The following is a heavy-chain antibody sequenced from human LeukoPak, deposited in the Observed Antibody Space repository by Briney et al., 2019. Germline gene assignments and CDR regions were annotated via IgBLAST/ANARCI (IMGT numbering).Heavy chain of an antibody. V-gene: IGHV3-30*18. J-gene: IGHJ4*02. Sequence: GKSLRLSCAASGFTFSSYGMHWVRQAPGKGLEWVAVISYDGSNKYYADSVKGRFTISRDNSKNTLYLQMNSLRAEDTAVYYCAKEPGQWGGIAVVPAATDYWGQGTLVTVSS. D-gene: IGHD2-2*01. CDR2: ISYDGSNK. CDR3: AKEPGQWGGIAVVPAATDY. CDR1: GFTFSSYG.